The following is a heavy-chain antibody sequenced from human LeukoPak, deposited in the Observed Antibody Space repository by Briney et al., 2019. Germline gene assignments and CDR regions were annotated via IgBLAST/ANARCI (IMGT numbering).Heavy chain of an antibody. CDR1: GYTFTSYG. CDR2: ISAYNGNT. CDR3: ARDLDDFWRGWFDP. V-gene: IGHV1-18*01. Sequence: GASVKVSCKASGYTFTSYGISWVRQAPGQGLEWMGWISAYNGNTNYAQKLQGRVTMTTDTSTSTAYMELRSLRSDDTAVYYCARDLDDFWRGWFDPWGQGTLVTVSS. D-gene: IGHD3-3*01. J-gene: IGHJ5*02.